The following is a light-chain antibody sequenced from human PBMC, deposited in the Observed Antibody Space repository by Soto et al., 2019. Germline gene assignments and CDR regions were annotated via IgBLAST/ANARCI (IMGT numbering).Light chain of an antibody. V-gene: IGKV1-33*01. CDR1: QDINNY. J-gene: IGKJ4*01. Sequence: DIQLTQSPSSLSASVGDRVTITCQASQDINNYLNWYQQKPGKAPKLLIFDASRVETGVPSRFSGSGSETHVTFTISSLEPEDIATYHCQQYEDLPLTFGGGTRVELK. CDR2: DAS. CDR3: QQYEDLPLT.